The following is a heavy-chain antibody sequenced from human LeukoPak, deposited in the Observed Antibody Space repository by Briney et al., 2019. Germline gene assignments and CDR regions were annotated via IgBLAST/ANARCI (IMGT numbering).Heavy chain of an antibody. Sequence: PSETLSLTCTVSGGSIRSDDSYWTWIRQPPGKGLEWIGYMYYSGSTYYNPSLKTRISISEDTSKSQISLKLTSVTAADTAVYYCARWGLLGYCSSTSCYAYDYWGQGTLVTVSS. J-gene: IGHJ4*02. CDR2: MYYSGST. D-gene: IGHD2-2*01. V-gene: IGHV4-30-4*08. CDR3: ARWGLLGYCSSTSCYAYDY. CDR1: GGSIRSDDSY.